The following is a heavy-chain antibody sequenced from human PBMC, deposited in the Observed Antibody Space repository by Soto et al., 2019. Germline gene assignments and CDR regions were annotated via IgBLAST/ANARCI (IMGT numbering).Heavy chain of an antibody. CDR3: ARVPDY. CDR2: ISYSGST. D-gene: IGHD2-2*01. Sequence: PSETLSLTCTVSGGSISSYYWSWIRQPPGKGLEWIGYISYSGSTYYNPSLESRVTISVDRSKNQFSLKLSSVTAADTAVYYCARVPDYWGQGILVTVSS. CDR1: GGSISSYY. J-gene: IGHJ4*02. V-gene: IGHV4-59*12.